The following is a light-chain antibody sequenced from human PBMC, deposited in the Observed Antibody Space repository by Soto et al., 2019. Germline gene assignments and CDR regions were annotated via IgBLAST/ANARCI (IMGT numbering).Light chain of an antibody. CDR1: QSVSRY. CDR2: AAS. V-gene: IGKV3-11*01. Sequence: EIVLPQSPATLYLSPGERATLSCRASQSVSRYLAWYQQKPGQATRLLIYAASNRATGIPARFSGSGSGTDVTLTISSLEPEDFAVYYCQQRSNWPPMYTFGQGTKLEIK. CDR3: QQRSNWPPMYT. J-gene: IGKJ2*01.